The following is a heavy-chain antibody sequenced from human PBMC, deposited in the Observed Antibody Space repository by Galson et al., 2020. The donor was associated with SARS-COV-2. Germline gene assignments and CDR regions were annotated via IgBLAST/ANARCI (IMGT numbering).Heavy chain of an antibody. CDR3: ASNPLVWATQPPKDYSYMDV. D-gene: IGHD5-12*01. CDR1: GGTFSSYA. CDR2: IIPILGIS. J-gene: IGHJ6*03. Sequence: SVKVSCKASGGTFSSYAISWVRQAPGQGLEWMGGIIPILGISNYAQKFQGRVTITADKSTSTAYMELSSLRSEDTSVYYCASNPLVWATQPPKDYSYMDVWGKGTTVTVSS. V-gene: IGHV1-69*10.